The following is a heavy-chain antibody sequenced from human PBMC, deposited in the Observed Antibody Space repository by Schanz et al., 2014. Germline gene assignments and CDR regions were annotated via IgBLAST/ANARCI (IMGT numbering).Heavy chain of an antibody. Sequence: EVQLLESGGGLVQPGGSLRLSCVASGFTFSDYSMNWVRQAPGKGPEWVSYIRSSSTPIYYADSVKGRFTISRDNSKNTLYLQMDSLRAEDTAVYFCAKKVPAYNPFDSWGQGTLVTVSS. D-gene: IGHD1-1*01. J-gene: IGHJ4*02. CDR2: IRSSSTPI. V-gene: IGHV3-48*01. CDR3: AKKVPAYNPFDS. CDR1: GFTFSDYS.